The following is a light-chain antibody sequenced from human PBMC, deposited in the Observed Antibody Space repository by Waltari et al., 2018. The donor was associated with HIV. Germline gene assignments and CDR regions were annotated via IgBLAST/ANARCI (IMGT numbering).Light chain of an antibody. CDR3: QSYDNALSGSL. CDR1: TSHIGAGYD. Sequence: QSVLTQPPSVSGAPGQRVTISCTGTTSHIGAGYDVHWYQQLPGTAPKLLVVGNSNRPTGVPDRCSGSKSGTSASLAITGLQAGDEGEYYYQSYDNALSGSLFGGGTKVTVL. CDR2: GNS. V-gene: IGLV1-40*01. J-gene: IGLJ2*01.